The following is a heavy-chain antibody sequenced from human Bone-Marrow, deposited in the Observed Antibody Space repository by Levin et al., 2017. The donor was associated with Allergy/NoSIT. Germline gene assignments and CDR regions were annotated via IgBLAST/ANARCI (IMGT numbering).Heavy chain of an antibody. Sequence: PSETLSLTCTVSGGSMSGFFWTWIRQPPGKGLEWIGYIYYDGKTNYNPSLKSRVTISLDTSKNQFSLKLSSVTAADTAFYFCARGRSPGLYWGQGSLVTVSS. V-gene: IGHV4-59*01. CDR1: GGSMSGFF. J-gene: IGHJ4*02. CDR3: ARGRSPGLY. D-gene: IGHD3-10*01. CDR2: IYYDGKT.